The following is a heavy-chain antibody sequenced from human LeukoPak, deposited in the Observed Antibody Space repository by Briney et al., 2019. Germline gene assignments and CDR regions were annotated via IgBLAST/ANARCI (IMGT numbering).Heavy chain of an antibody. V-gene: IGHV3-23*01. D-gene: IGHD3-22*01. CDR2: IHADGTPT. CDR1: GFTFSNYA. CDR3: AKDQATRGNYYGRAFDI. J-gene: IGHJ3*02. Sequence: GGSLGLSCAASGFTFSNYAMSWVRQAQGKGLEWVSAIHADGTPTYDADSVKGRFTISRDNSKNTLYLQMNSLRAEDTAIYYCAKDQATRGNYYGRAFDIWGQGTMVTVSS.